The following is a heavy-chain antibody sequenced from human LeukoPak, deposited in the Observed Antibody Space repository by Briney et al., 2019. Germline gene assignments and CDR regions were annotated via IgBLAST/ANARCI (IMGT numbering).Heavy chain of an antibody. V-gene: IGHV3-21*03. CDR1: GFTFSSYS. CDR3: TTESWIQLWAFDY. J-gene: IGHJ4*02. D-gene: IGHD5-18*01. Sequence: GGSLRLSCAASGFTFSSYSMNWVRQAPGKGLEWVSSISSSSSYIYYAASVKGRFTISRDNAKNSLYLQMNSLTTEDTAVYYCTTESWIQLWAFDYWGQGTLVTVSS. CDR2: ISSSSSYI.